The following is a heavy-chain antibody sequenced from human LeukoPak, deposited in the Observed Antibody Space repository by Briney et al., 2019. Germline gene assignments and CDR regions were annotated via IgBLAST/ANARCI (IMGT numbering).Heavy chain of an antibody. CDR1: GGSISSGSYY. CDR2: IYTSGST. Sequence: SETLSLTCTVSGGSISSGSYYWSWIRQPAGKGLEWIGRIYTSGSTNYNPSLKSRVTMSVDTSKNQFSLKLSSVTAADMAVYYCARDRCSSTSCYVRYYYYMDVWGKGATVTVSS. CDR3: ARDRCSSTSCYVRYYYYMDV. V-gene: IGHV4-61*02. J-gene: IGHJ6*03. D-gene: IGHD2-2*01.